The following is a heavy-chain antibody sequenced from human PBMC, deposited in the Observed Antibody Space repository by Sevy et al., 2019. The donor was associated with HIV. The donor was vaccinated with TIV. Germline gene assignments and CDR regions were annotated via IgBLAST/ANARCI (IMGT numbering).Heavy chain of an antibody. D-gene: IGHD3-3*01. CDR1: GFTFSSYA. CDR3: ARDEGRRASREYYDFWSGPRRYYYGMDV. Sequence: GGSLRLSCAASGFTFSSYAMHWVRQAPGKGLEYVSAISSNGGSTYYANSVKGRFTISRDNSKNTVYLQMGSLRAEDMAGYYCARDEGRRASREYYDFWSGPRRYYYGMDVWGQGTTVTVSS. CDR2: ISSNGGST. J-gene: IGHJ6*02. V-gene: IGHV3-64*01.